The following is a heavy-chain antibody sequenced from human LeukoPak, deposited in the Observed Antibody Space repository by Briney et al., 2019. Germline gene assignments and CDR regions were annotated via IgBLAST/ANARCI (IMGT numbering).Heavy chain of an antibody. D-gene: IGHD3-3*01. CDR1: GGSISTYY. CDR2: IHYSGST. J-gene: IGHJ6*03. V-gene: IGHV4-59*01. CDR3: ARDFGFPLSGYYYYYMDV. Sequence: SETLSLTCIVSGGSISTYYWSWVRQPPGKGLEWIGFIHYSGSTNYTPSLKSRVTISVDTSKNQFSLKLNSVTAADTAVYYCARDFGFPLSGYYYYYMDVWGKGTTVTVSS.